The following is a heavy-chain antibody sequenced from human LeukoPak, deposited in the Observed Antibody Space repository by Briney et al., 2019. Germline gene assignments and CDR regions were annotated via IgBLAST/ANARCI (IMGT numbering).Heavy chain of an antibody. CDR3: VTQWAFGWLHYFDY. CDR1: GFSLNNAW. Sequence: GGSLRLSCATSGFSLNNAWMSWVRQAPGKGLEWVGRIRSKADSGPPDYASPVKGRFTISRDDSKDTLDLQMDSLKTEDTAVYYCVTQWAFGWLHYFDYWGQGTPVTVSS. J-gene: IGHJ4*02. CDR2: IRSKADSGPP. D-gene: IGHD1-26*01. V-gene: IGHV3-15*01.